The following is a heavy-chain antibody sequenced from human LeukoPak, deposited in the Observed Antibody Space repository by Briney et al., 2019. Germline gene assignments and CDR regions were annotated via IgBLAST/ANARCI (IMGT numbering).Heavy chain of an antibody. Sequence: GGSLRLSCAAPGFTVSSNYMTWVRPAPGKGLAWVSLIYGGANTYYADSVKGRFTISRDNSKNTLYLQMNSLRAEDTAVYYCARGPQGGYIFFDYWGQGTLVSVSS. CDR1: GFTVSSNY. CDR3: ARGPQGGYIFFDY. V-gene: IGHV3-66*01. D-gene: IGHD5-12*01. CDR2: IYGGANT. J-gene: IGHJ4*02.